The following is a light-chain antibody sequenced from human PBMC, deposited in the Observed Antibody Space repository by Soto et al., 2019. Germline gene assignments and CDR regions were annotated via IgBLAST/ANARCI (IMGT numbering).Light chain of an antibody. J-gene: IGKJ1*01. CDR2: GAS. CDR3: QQRSDWPWT. V-gene: IGKV3D-20*02. CDR1: QSVTSSY. Sequence: IVLTQSPGTLSLSPGERATLSCRASQSVTSSYLAWYQQKPGQAPRFLMYGASSRATGIPDRFSGRGSGTDFTLTISRLEPEDFAVYYCQQRSDWPWTFGQGTKVDIK.